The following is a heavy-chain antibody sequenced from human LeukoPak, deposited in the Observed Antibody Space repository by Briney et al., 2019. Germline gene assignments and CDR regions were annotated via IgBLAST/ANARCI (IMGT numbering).Heavy chain of an antibody. V-gene: IGHV4-39*07. CDR1: GFTLSSYA. CDR3: ARDRGITIFGMFDP. D-gene: IGHD3-3*01. Sequence: PGGSLRLSCAASGFTLSSYAMHWVRQAPGKGLEWIGSIYYSGSTYYNPSLKSRVTISVDTSKNQFSLKLSSVTAADTAVYYCARDRGITIFGMFDPWGQGTLVTVSS. CDR2: IYYSGST. J-gene: IGHJ5*02.